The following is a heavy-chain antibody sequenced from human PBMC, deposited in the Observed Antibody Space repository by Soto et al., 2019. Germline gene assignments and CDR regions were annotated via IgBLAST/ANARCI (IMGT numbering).Heavy chain of an antibody. Sequence: GASVKVSCKASGYTFTSYGISWVRQAPGQGLEWMGWISAYNGNTNYAQKLQGRVTMTTDTSTSTAYMELRSLRSDDTAVYYCASLYPYDSSGYPYLRWGQGTLVTVSS. V-gene: IGHV1-18*04. CDR1: GYTFTSYG. J-gene: IGHJ4*02. CDR2: ISAYNGNT. CDR3: ASLYPYDSSGYPYLR. D-gene: IGHD3-22*01.